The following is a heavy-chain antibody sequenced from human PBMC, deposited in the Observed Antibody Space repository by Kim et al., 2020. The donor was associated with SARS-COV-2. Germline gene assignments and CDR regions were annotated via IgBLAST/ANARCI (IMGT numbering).Heavy chain of an antibody. CDR2: INSDGSST. J-gene: IGHJ4*02. CDR3: ARVGFDSSSWYPYYFDY. V-gene: IGHV3-74*01. Sequence: GGSLRLSCAASGFTFSSYWMHWVRQAPGKGLVWVSRINSDGSSTSYADSVKGRFTISRDNAKNTLYLQMNSLRAEDTAVYYCARVGFDSSSWYPYYFDYWGQGTLVTVSS. D-gene: IGHD6-13*01. CDR1: GFTFSSYW.